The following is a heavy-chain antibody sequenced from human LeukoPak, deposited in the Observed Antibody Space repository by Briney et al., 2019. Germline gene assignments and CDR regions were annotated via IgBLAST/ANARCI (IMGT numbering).Heavy chain of an antibody. CDR2: ISYDGSNK. D-gene: IGHD3-22*01. Sequence: GRSLRLSCAASGFTFSSYAMHWVRQAPGKGLEWVAVISYDGSNKYYADSVKGRFTISRDNSKNTLYLQMNSLRAEDTAVYYCTTPPLSDSGGYYIDYWGQGTLVTVSS. CDR1: GFTFSSYA. J-gene: IGHJ4*02. V-gene: IGHV3-30*04. CDR3: TTPPLSDSGGYYIDY.